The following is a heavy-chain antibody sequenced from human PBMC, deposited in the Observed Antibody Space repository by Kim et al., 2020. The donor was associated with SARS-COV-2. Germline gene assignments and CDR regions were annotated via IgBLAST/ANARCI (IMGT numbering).Heavy chain of an antibody. CDR1: GFTFSSYG. CDR3: AAESTNLYYYYGMDV. D-gene: IGHD2-2*01. Sequence: GGSLRLSCAASGFTFSSYGMHWVRQAPGKGLEWVAFIWYDGSNKYYADSVKGRFTISRDNSKNPLYLQMNSLRAEDTAVYYCAAESTNLYYYYGMDVWGHGTPVTVSS. V-gene: IGHV3-30*02. J-gene: IGHJ6*02. CDR2: IWYDGSNK.